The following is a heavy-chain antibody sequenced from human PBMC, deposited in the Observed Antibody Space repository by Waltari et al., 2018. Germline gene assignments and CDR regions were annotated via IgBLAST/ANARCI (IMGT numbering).Heavy chain of an antibody. CDR1: GGSIRSHY. Sequence: QVQLQESGPRLVKPSETLSLTCTVSGGSIRSHYWSWIRQSPGKGLEWVGYVFHSGSTNYNPSLMSRVTRSLDTAKSQFSLKLTSVTPADTAVYYCARDILHSFYYYMDVWGKGTMVTVSS. CDR3: ARDILHSFYYYMDV. J-gene: IGHJ6*03. CDR2: VFHSGST. V-gene: IGHV4-59*11. D-gene: IGHD5-18*01.